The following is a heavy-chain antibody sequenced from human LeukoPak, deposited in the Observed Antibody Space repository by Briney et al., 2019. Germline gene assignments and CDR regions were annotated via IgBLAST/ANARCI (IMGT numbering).Heavy chain of an antibody. CDR3: ARAVSNSGWYGSVDY. V-gene: IGHV3-20*04. CDR2: ISWNGGRT. CDR1: GFTFDDYG. D-gene: IGHD6-19*01. J-gene: IGHJ4*02. Sequence: GGSLRLSCAASGFTFDDYGMSWVRQAPGEGLEWVSGISWNGGRTGYAESVKGRFTISRDNAKNSLYLQMNTLRAEDTALYYCARAVSNSGWYGSVDYWGQGTLVTVSS.